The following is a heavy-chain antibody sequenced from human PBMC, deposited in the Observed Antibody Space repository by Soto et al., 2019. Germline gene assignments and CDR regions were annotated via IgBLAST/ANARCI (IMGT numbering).Heavy chain of an antibody. J-gene: IGHJ6*02. CDR3: AKDHNYGMDV. CDR2: ISTTGGTI. Sequence: GGSLRLSCAASEFTFNNYNMNWVRQAPGKGLEWVSYISTTGGTICYADSVKGRFTVSRDNAKDSLYLQMNSLRAEDTALYYCAKDHNYGMDVWGQGTTVTVSS. V-gene: IGHV3-48*04. CDR1: EFTFNNYN.